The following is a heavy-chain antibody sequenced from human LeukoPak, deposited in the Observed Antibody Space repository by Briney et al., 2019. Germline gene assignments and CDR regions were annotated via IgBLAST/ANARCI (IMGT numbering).Heavy chain of an antibody. J-gene: IGHJ4*02. Sequence: PGGSLRLSCAASGFTFRSYGMHWVRQAPDKGLEWVAFIRSDGSDEHYADSVKGRFTISRDNSHNTLYLQMNSLQSEDTAVYYCAKDLGLEVGASPFDYWGQGALVTISS. CDR2: IRSDGSDE. D-gene: IGHD1-26*01. CDR3: AKDLGLEVGASPFDY. V-gene: IGHV3-30*02. CDR1: GFTFRSYG.